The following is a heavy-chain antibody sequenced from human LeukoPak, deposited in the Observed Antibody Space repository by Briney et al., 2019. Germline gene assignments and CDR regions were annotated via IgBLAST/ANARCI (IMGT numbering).Heavy chain of an antibody. CDR3: ARGSTWYYDFWSGYYGYFDY. V-gene: IGHV4-39*07. CDR1: GGSISSSSYY. J-gene: IGHJ4*02. D-gene: IGHD3-3*01. CDR2: IYYSGST. Sequence: SETPSLTCTVSGGSISSSSYYWGWIRQPPGKGLEWMGSIYYSGSTYYNPSLKSRVTISVDASKNQFSLKLSSVAAADTAVYYCARGSTWYYDFWSGYYGYFDYWGQGTLVTVSS.